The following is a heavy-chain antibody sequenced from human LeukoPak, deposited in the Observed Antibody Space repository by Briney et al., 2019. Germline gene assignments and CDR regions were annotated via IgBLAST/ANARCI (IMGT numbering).Heavy chain of an antibody. J-gene: IGHJ1*01. D-gene: IGHD3-10*01. CDR1: GFTFSSYW. CDR2: INSDGSST. CDR3: ARDFETPYYYGSGSYQGYFQH. Sequence: PGGSPGLSCAASGFTFSSYWMHWVRQAPGKGLVWVSRINSDGSSTSYADSVKGRFTISRDNAKNTLYLQMNSLRAEDTAVYYCARDFETPYYYGSGSYQGYFQHWGQGTLVTVSS. V-gene: IGHV3-74*01.